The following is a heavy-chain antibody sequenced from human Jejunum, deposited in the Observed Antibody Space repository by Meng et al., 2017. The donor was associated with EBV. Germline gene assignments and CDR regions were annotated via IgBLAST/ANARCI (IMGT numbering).Heavy chain of an antibody. CDR2: IHHSGST. V-gene: IGHV4-4*02. CDR3: ARDRGVEDY. D-gene: IGHD5-24*01. CDR1: GGSISTDNW. J-gene: IGHJ4*02. Sequence: VELRESGPVLVTPSGTRALPCAVFGGSISTDNWWSWVRQPPGKGLEYIGEIHHSGSTKYNPSLKSRVTISVDKSNNHFSLKLSSVTAADTAVYYCARDRGVEDYWGQGTLVTVSS.